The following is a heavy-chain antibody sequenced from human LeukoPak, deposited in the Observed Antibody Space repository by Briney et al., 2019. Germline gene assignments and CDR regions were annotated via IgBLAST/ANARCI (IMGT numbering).Heavy chain of an antibody. Sequence: GGSLRLSCAASGFTFSSYAMHWVRQAPGKGLEWVAVISYDGSNKYYADSVKGRFTISRDNSKNTLYLQMNSLRAEDTAVYYCARDRGMVGQFDPWGQGTLVTVSS. CDR2: ISYDGSNK. D-gene: IGHD2-8*01. J-gene: IGHJ5*02. CDR1: GFTFSSYA. V-gene: IGHV3-30*04. CDR3: ARDRGMVGQFDP.